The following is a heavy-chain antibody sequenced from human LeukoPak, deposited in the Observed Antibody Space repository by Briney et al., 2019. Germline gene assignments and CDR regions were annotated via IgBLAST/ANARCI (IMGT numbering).Heavy chain of an antibody. Sequence: GGSLRLSCVASGFTFSSRDWMTWVRQAPGKGLEWVANIKQDGSEKNYVDSVKGRFTISRDNSKNTLYLQMNSLRAEDTAVYYCAKDIGYHYDSSGYYSWYFDYWGQGTLVTVSS. CDR2: IKQDGSEK. CDR3: AKDIGYHYDSSGYYSWYFDY. J-gene: IGHJ4*02. CDR1: GFTFSSRDW. D-gene: IGHD3-22*01. V-gene: IGHV3-7*03.